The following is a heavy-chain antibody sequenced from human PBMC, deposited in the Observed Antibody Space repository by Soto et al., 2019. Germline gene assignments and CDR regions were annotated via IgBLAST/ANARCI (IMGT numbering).Heavy chain of an antibody. CDR2: INTDGSDT. CDR1: GFTVNRNY. Sequence: PGGSLRLSCAASGFTVNRNYISWVRQVPGKGLEWVSRINTDGSDTTYADSVKGRFAIFRDNAKNTVYLQMNSLRAEDTAVYYCVKGNYGGNAGYDYYGIDVWGQGTTVTVSS. D-gene: IGHD4-17*01. J-gene: IGHJ6*02. V-gene: IGHV3-74*01. CDR3: VKGNYGGNAGYDYYGIDV.